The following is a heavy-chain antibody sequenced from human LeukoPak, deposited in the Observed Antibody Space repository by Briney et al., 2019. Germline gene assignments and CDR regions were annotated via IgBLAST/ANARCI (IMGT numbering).Heavy chain of an antibody. Sequence: GGSLRLSCAASGFTFSSYSMNWVRQAPGKGLEWVSSISSSSSYIYYADSVKGRFTISRDNAKNSLYLQMNSLRAEETAVYYCAREYSSSWYLNWFDPWGQGTLVTVSS. D-gene: IGHD6-13*01. V-gene: IGHV3-21*01. CDR1: GFTFSSYS. CDR2: ISSSSSYI. J-gene: IGHJ5*02. CDR3: AREYSSSWYLNWFDP.